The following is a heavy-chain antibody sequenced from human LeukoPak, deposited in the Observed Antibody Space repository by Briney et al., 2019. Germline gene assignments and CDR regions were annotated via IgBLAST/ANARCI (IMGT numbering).Heavy chain of an antibody. D-gene: IGHD6-13*01. Sequence: YPSETLSLPCTVSGGSISSSSYYWGWIRQPPGKGLEWIGSIYYSGSTYYNPSLKSRVTISVDTSKNQFSLKLSSVTAADTAVYYCARDGGLIAAAGTAFDYWGQGTLVTVSS. J-gene: IGHJ4*02. CDR2: IYYSGST. V-gene: IGHV4-39*07. CDR1: GGSISSSSYY. CDR3: ARDGGLIAAAGTAFDY.